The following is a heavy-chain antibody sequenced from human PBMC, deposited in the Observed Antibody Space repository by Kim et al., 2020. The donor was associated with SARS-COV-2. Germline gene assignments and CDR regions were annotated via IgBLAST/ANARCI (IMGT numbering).Heavy chain of an antibody. D-gene: IGHD4-17*01. J-gene: IGHJ4*02. CDR2: SAT. CDR3: ARDYGRSFDL. Sequence: SATDHVDSVGGRFTMARDNAKISLSLQMDNLRGEDTAVYYCARDYGRSFDLWGQGTLVTVSS. V-gene: IGHV3-48*03.